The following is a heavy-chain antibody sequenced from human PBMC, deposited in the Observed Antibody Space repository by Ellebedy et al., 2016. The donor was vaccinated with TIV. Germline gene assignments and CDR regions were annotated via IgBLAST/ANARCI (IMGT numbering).Heavy chain of an antibody. CDR2: LTFDGKNT. J-gene: IGHJ4*02. CDR3: ARGSFAPDY. CDR1: GFTITAHG. D-gene: IGHD2-15*01. V-gene: IGHV3-23*01. Sequence: GESLKISCAASGFTITAHGMTWVRQAPGKGLEWVSSLTFDGKNTFYANSVKGRFTISRDSSKKTLYLQLNSLTPEDTALYYCARGSFAPDYWGRGTLVTVSS.